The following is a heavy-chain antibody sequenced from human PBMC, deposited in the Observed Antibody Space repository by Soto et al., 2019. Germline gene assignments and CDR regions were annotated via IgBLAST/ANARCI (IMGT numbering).Heavy chain of an antibody. CDR3: ARDGVVRRFLEWSHERYYYYYGMDV. J-gene: IGHJ6*02. Sequence: ASVKVSCKASGYTFTSYYMHWVRQAPGQGLEWMGIINPSGGSTSYAQKFQGRVTMTRDTSTSTVYMELSSLRSEDTAVYYCARDGVVRRFLEWSHERYYYYYGMDVWGQGTTVTVSS. D-gene: IGHD3-3*01. CDR1: GYTFTSYY. V-gene: IGHV1-46*01. CDR2: INPSGGST.